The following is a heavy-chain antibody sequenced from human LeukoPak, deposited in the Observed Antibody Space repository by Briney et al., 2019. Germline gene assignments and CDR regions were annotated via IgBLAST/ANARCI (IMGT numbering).Heavy chain of an antibody. D-gene: IGHD2-15*01. CDR1: GGTFSSYA. Sequence: ASLKVSCKASGGTFSSYAISWVRQAPGQALECMGRIIAIFGTANYAQKFQARITITTDESTRTAYMELSSLRSEDTAVYYCARVPYCSGGSCYSEDYYYYMDVWGKGTTVTVSS. CDR2: IIAIFGTA. J-gene: IGHJ6*03. CDR3: ARVPYCSGGSCYSEDYYYYMDV. V-gene: IGHV1-69*05.